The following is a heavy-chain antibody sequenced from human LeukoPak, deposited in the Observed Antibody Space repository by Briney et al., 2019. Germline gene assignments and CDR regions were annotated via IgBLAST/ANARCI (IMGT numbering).Heavy chain of an antibody. V-gene: IGHV3-23*01. CDR3: TKDLMTGFSSGWYFAY. Sequence: GGSLRLSCEGSGFTFNGYAFSWVRQAPGKGLEWVAVTGGSDDNTHYADSVKGRFTISRDNSEKRLFLQMNSLRPDDSALYYCTKDLMTGFSSGWYFAYWGQGTLVTVSS. CDR1: GFTFNGYA. CDR2: TGGSDDNT. D-gene: IGHD6-19*01. J-gene: IGHJ4*02.